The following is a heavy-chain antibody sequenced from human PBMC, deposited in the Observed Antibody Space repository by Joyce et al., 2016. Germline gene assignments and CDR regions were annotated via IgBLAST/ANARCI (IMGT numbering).Heavy chain of an antibody. J-gene: IGHJ6*02. CDR3: ARGGTSSDHYFFYTLDV. V-gene: IGHV1-69*12. Sequence: QVLLVQSGAAVKRPGSSLRVSCKSSGGDFSNYTVNWVRQAPGQRLEWMGWIIPFLGAAKYAEDFQGRVTLTADQSTRTACLELSSRTSADTAVYYCARGGTSSDHYFFYTLDVWGPGTTVIVSS. D-gene: IGHD1-14*01. CDR1: GGDFSNYT. CDR2: IIPFLGAA.